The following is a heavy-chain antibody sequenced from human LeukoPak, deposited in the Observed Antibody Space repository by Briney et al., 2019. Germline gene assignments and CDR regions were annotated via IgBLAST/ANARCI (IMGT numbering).Heavy chain of an antibody. Sequence: GGSLRLSCAASGFTFSRYEMNWVRQAPGKGLEWVSYISSSGSTIYYADSVKGRFTISRDNAKNSLYLQMSSLRAEDTAVYYCARQNRSTSCNGYWGQGTLVTVSS. J-gene: IGHJ4*02. CDR3: ARQNRSTSCNGY. V-gene: IGHV3-48*03. CDR1: GFTFSRYE. D-gene: IGHD2-2*01. CDR2: ISSSGSTI.